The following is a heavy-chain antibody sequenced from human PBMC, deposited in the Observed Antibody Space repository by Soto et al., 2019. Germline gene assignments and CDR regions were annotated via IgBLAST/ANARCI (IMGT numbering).Heavy chain of an antibody. CDR2: INYSGTT. Sequence: QLQLLESGPGLVKPSETLSLTCSVSGDSINSGGYFWGWIRQPPGKGLEWIGSINYSGTTYYNLSLKSRITISVDTSKNQYSLNLNSVTAADTAVYYCARHRTYYDILTSYLPGYFDYWGRGTLVTVSS. CDR1: GDSINSGGYF. J-gene: IGHJ4*02. V-gene: IGHV4-39*01. D-gene: IGHD3-9*01. CDR3: ARHRTYYDILTSYLPGYFDY.